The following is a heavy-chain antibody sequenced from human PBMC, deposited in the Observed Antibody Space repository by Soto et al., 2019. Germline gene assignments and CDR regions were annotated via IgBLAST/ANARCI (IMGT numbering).Heavy chain of an antibody. CDR3: ARLYTYGYYYFDY. Sequence: ALALTSAVSCDSITSGNHDLNWILQHPGKGLEWIGYIYHSGSNLYNPSLESRVPITVDTFRNQFSLKLSSVTAADTAVYYCARLYTYGYYYFDYWGLGNLVTVSS. D-gene: IGHD5-18*01. V-gene: IGHV4-31*11. CDR1: CDSITSGNHD. J-gene: IGHJ4*02. CDR2: IYHSGSN.